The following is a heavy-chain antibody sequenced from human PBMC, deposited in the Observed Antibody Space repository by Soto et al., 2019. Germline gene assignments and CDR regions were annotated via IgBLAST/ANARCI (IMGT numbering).Heavy chain of an antibody. CDR3: AACSGPSCHRGREWFDP. Sequence: QVQLLQSGAEVKKPGASVKVSCTASGYTFSSHGITWVRQAPGQGLEWMGWISNYNGNTNYAQQVQGRLTMTIDTSTSTAYMELRSLTSDDTAMYYCAACSGPSCHRGREWFDPWGQGTLVTVSA. CDR2: ISNYNGNT. CDR1: GYTFSSHG. J-gene: IGHJ5*02. D-gene: IGHD2-2*01. V-gene: IGHV1-18*04.